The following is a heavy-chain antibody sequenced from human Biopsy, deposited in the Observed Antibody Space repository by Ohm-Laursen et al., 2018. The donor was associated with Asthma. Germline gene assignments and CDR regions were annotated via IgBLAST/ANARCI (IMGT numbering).Heavy chain of an antibody. CDR1: GFTFSEHG. J-gene: IGHJ4*02. Sequence: RSLRLSCTASGFTFSEHGMHWVRQAPGKGLEWVAVIWHDGKNEYYADSVKGRFTISRDNSRNTLHLEMNSLRAEDTAVYFCAKEVFPGWELRRGPDSWGQGTLVTVSS. V-gene: IGHV3-30*18. CDR2: IWHDGKNE. D-gene: IGHD1-26*01. CDR3: AKEVFPGWELRRGPDS.